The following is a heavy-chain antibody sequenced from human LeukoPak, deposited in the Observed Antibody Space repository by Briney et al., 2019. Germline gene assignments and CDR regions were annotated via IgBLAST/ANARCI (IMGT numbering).Heavy chain of an antibody. CDR2: IIPILGIA. V-gene: IGHV1-69*04. Sequence: SVKVSCKASGGTFSSYAISWVRQAPGQGLEWMGRIIPILGIANYAQKFQGRVTITADKSTSTAYMELSSLRSEDTAVYYRARAAPRSRFGVVIQNNWFDPWGQGTLVTVSS. CDR1: GGTFSSYA. J-gene: IGHJ5*02. D-gene: IGHD3-3*01. CDR3: ARAAPRSRFGVVIQNNWFDP.